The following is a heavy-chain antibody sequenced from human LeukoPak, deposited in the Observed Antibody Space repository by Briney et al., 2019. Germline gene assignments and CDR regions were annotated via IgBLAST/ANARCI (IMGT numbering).Heavy chain of an antibody. CDR2: ISAYNGNT. V-gene: IGHV1-18*01. Sequence: ASVKVSCKASGYTFTSYGISWVRQAPGQGLEWMGWISAYNGNTNYAQKLQGRVTMTTDTSTSTAYMELRSLRSDDTAVYYCARTYYYDSSGSLDNWGQGTLVTVSP. J-gene: IGHJ4*02. CDR1: GYTFTSYG. CDR3: ARTYYYDSSGSLDN. D-gene: IGHD3-22*01.